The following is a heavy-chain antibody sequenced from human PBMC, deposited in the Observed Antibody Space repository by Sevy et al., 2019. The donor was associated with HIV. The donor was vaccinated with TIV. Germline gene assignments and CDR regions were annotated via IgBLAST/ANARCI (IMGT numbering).Heavy chain of an antibody. CDR2: ISYDGSNK. CDR3: ARGPGIQLWNRYYYYYGMDV. D-gene: IGHD5-18*01. J-gene: IGHJ6*02. CDR1: GFTFSSYA. V-gene: IGHV3-30*04. Sequence: GGSLRLSCAASGFTFSSYAMHWVRQAPGKGLEWVAVISYDGSNKYYAYSVKGRFTISRDNSKNTLYLQMNSLRAEDTAVYYCARGPGIQLWNRYYYYYGMDVWGQGTTVTVSS.